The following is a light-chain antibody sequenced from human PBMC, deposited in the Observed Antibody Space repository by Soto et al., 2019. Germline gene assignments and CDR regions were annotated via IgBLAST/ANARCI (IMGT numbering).Light chain of an antibody. Sequence: QSALPQPPSASGSPGQSVTISCTGTSSDIGGYNYVSWYQQHPGKAPKLIIYEVSKRPSGVPDRFSGSKSGNTASLTVSGLQAEDDADYYCSSYAGSNNFVVFGGGTKLTVL. CDR2: EVS. J-gene: IGLJ2*01. V-gene: IGLV2-8*01. CDR1: SSDIGGYNY. CDR3: SSYAGSNNFVV.